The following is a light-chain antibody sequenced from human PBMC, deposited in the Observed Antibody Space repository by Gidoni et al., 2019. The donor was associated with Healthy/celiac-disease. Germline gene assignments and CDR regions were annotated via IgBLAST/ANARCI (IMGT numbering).Light chain of an antibody. Sequence: SYELTQPPSVSVSPGQTASITCSGDKLGDKYACWYQQKPAQSPVLVIYQHSKRPSGIPERFSGSNSGNTATLTISGTQAMDEADYYCQAWDSSTGGVFGGGTKLTVL. CDR3: QAWDSSTGGV. CDR1: KLGDKY. CDR2: QHS. V-gene: IGLV3-1*01. J-gene: IGLJ2*01.